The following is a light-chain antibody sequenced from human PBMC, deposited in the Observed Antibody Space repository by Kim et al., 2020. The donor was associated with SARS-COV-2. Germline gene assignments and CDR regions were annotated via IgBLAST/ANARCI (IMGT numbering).Light chain of an antibody. CDR2: AAS. Sequence: SVGDRVTTSCRASQSISSYVNWYQHKAGKAPKLLIYAASSLQSGVPTRFSGSGSGTDFTLTISSLQPEDFATDSCQQTYSFPQITFGQGTRLEIK. CDR1: QSISSY. V-gene: IGKV1-39*01. CDR3: QQTYSFPQIT. J-gene: IGKJ5*01.